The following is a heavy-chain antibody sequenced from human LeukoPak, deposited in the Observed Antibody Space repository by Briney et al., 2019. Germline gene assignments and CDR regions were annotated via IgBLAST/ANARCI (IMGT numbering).Heavy chain of an antibody. Sequence: PSETLSLTCVVSGGSISSGDYSWSWIRQPPGSGLEWIGYIWHSGHTNYNPSLRSRVTISLARSNSQFSLRLSSVTAADTAVYYCARARESMATAGSYFDYWGQGTLVTVSS. CDR3: ARARESMATAGSYFDY. CDR2: IWHSGHT. J-gene: IGHJ4*02. D-gene: IGHD6-13*01. V-gene: IGHV4-30-2*01. CDR1: GGSISSGDYS.